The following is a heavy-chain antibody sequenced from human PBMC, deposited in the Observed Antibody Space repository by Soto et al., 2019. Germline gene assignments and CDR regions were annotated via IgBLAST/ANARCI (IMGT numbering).Heavy chain of an antibody. CDR1: GFTFSGSA. V-gene: IGHV3-73*01. CDR3: TRDILTGSPFDY. J-gene: IGHJ4*02. Sequence: GGSLRLSCAASGFTFSGSAMHWVRQASGKGLEWVGRIRSKANSYATAYAASVKGRFTISRDDSKNTAYLQMNSLKTEDTAVYYCTRDILTGSPFDYWGQGTLVTVSS. D-gene: IGHD3-9*01. CDR2: IRSKANSYAT.